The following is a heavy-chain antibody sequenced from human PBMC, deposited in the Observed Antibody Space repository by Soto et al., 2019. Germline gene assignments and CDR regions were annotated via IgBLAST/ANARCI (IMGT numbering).Heavy chain of an antibody. CDR2: IYDSVNT. D-gene: IGHD3-9*01. J-gene: IGHJ4*02. CDR1: GDSLSSGGHY. V-gene: IGHV4-31*03. CDR3: ARVDHRGYFAILTDY. Sequence: QVQLQESGPGLVKPSQTLSLTCTVSGDSLSSGGHYWSWIRHNPGKGLEWIGHIYDSVNTYYSPSLRSRVTISADMSKNQFSLNLRSVTAADTAVYYCARVDHRGYFAILTDYWGQGTLVTVSS.